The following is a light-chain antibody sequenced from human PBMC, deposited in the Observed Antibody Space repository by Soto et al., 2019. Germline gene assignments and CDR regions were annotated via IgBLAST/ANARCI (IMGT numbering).Light chain of an antibody. Sequence: DIQMTQSPSTLSASVGDRVTITCRASQSISFWLAWYQQKPGKAPKLLIYDASSLGSGVPSRFSGSGSGTEFTLTISSLQSEDSATYYCLQDINYPWTFGQGTKVDIK. V-gene: IGKV1-5*01. J-gene: IGKJ1*01. CDR1: QSISFW. CDR3: LQDINYPWT. CDR2: DAS.